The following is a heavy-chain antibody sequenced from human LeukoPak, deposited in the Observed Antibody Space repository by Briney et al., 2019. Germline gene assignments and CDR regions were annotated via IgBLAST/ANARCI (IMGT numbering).Heavy chain of an antibody. Sequence: GGSLRLSCAASGFTFRSYDMHWVRQVTGKGLEWVSAVGISGDTYYAGSVKGRYTISRENAKNSLYLQMNSLTAGDTAVYYCVRGGIQVSGIDEIDYWGQGTLVTVSS. CDR3: VRGGIQVSGIDEIDY. CDR1: GFTFRSYD. CDR2: VGISGDT. D-gene: IGHD6-19*01. V-gene: IGHV3-13*01. J-gene: IGHJ4*02.